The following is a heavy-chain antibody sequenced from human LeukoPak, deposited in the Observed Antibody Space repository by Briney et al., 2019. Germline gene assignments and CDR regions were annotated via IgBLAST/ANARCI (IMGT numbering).Heavy chain of an antibody. Sequence: QPGGSLILSCAASGFIFTDYSINWVRQAPGKGLEWISYIDKTSSNIYYADSVKGRFTISRDNAKNSLYLQMNSLRAEDTAVYYCARESYWGSSAKGFDYWGQGTLVTVSS. V-gene: IGHV3-48*01. J-gene: IGHJ4*02. CDR2: IDKTSSNI. CDR3: ARESYWGSSAKGFDY. CDR1: GFIFTDYS. D-gene: IGHD7-27*01.